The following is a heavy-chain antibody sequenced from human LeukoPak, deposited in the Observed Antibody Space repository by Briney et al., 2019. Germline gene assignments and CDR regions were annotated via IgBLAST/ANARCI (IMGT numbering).Heavy chain of an antibody. D-gene: IGHD1-1*01. CDR1: GGSFSGYY. CDR2: INHSGST. Sequence: PSETLSLTCAVYGGSFSGYYWSWIRQPPGKGLEWIGEINHSGSTNYNPSLKSRVTISVDTYKNQFSLKLSSVTAADAAVYYCARATLQLERRPFDYWGQGTLVTVSS. J-gene: IGHJ4*02. V-gene: IGHV4-34*01. CDR3: ARATLQLERRPFDY.